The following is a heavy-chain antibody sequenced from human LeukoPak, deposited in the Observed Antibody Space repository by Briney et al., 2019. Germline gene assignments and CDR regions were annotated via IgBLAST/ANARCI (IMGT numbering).Heavy chain of an antibody. Sequence: GASVKVSCKASGYTFTSYGISWVRQAPGQGLEWMGWISAYNGNTNYAQKLQGRATMTTDTSTSTAYMELRSLRSDDTAVYYCARDGGNYDFWSGYYTVEDYFDYWGQGTLVTVSS. V-gene: IGHV1-18*01. J-gene: IGHJ4*02. D-gene: IGHD3-3*01. CDR2: ISAYNGNT. CDR1: GYTFTSYG. CDR3: ARDGGNYDFWSGYYTVEDYFDY.